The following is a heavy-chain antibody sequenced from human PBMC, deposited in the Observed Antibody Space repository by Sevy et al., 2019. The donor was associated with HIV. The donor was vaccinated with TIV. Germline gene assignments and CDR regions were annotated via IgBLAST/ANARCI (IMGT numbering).Heavy chain of an antibody. CDR2: VSWNSRNI. CDR3: AEDINRGCDGINCYPYYYYFYGLDV. J-gene: IGHJ6*02. V-gene: IGHV3-9*01. CDR1: GFSFNDHA. D-gene: IGHD2-21*01. Sequence: GGSLRLSCAASGFSFNDHAMHWVRQVPGKGLEWVSGVSWNSRNIGYADSVKGRFTISRDNANHFLYLEMNSLRPEDTAFYYCAEDINRGCDGINCYPYYYYFYGLDVWGQGTTVTVSS.